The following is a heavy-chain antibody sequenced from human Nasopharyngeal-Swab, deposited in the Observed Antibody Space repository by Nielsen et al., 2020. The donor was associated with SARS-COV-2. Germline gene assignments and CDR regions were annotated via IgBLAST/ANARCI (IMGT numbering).Heavy chain of an antibody. CDR3: ARGYFVDYYFSYMDV. J-gene: IGHJ6*03. CDR1: GGTFGTYA. Sequence: SVKVSCKASGGTFGTYALSWVRQAPGQGFEWMGGIIPIFGTPNYAQKFRDRVTMTADESTSTAYMELSSLRSEDTAVYYCARGYFVDYYFSYMDVWGKGTTVTVSS. CDR2: IIPIFGTP. D-gene: IGHD3-9*01. V-gene: IGHV1-69*13.